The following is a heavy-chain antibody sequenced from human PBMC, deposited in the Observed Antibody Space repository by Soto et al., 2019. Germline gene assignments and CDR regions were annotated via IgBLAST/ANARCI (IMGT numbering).Heavy chain of an antibody. Sequence: SETLSLTCTVSGGSISSGGYSWSWIRQPPGKGLEWIAYIYHSGSTDYNPSLKSRVTISVDRSKNQLSLKLSSVTAADTAVYYCARVPYPWGQGTLVTVSS. V-gene: IGHV4-30-2*01. CDR1: GGSISSGGYS. CDR3: ARVPYP. CDR2: IYHSGST. J-gene: IGHJ5*02.